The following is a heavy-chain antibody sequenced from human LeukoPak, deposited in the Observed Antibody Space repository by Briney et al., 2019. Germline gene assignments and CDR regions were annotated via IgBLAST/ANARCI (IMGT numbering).Heavy chain of an antibody. V-gene: IGHV3-30*18. Sequence: GRSLRLSCAASGFTFSSYGMHWVRQAPGKGLEWVAVISYDGSNKYYADSVKGRFTISRDNSKHTLYLQMNSLRAEDTAVYYRAKHYGDGYHYCFDYWGQGTLVTVSS. CDR2: ISYDGSNK. CDR3: AKHYGDGYHYCFDY. CDR1: GFTFSSYG. J-gene: IGHJ4*02. D-gene: IGHD5-24*01.